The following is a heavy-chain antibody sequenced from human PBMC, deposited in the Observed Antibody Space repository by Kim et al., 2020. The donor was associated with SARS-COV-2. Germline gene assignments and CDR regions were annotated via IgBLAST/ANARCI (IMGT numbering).Heavy chain of an antibody. CDR2: ISGDSSRT. J-gene: IGHJ6*03. D-gene: IGHD5-12*01. CDR1: GFTFSSYA. CDR3: AKDRGSFFDYYCDYMTV. V-gene: IGHV3-23*03. Sequence: GGSLRLSCAASGFTFSSYAMSWVRQAPGKGLEWVSVISGDSSRTYYADSVKGRFTVSRDNSKNTLYVQMNSLRAEDTAVYYCAKDRGSFFDYYCDYMTV.